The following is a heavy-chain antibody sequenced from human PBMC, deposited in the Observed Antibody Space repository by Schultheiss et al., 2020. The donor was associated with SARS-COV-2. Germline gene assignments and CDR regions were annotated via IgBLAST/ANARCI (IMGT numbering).Heavy chain of an antibody. CDR3: ARARPDYDFWSGYTPYYMDV. V-gene: IGHV3-23*01. J-gene: IGHJ6*03. CDR2: ISGSGTST. Sequence: GGSLRLSCAASGFTFSSYSMNWVRQAPGKGLEWVSTISGSGTSTYYADSVKGRFTISRDNSKNTLYLQMNSLRAEDTAVYYCARARPDYDFWSGYTPYYMDVWGKGTTVTVSS. CDR1: GFTFSSYS. D-gene: IGHD3-3*01.